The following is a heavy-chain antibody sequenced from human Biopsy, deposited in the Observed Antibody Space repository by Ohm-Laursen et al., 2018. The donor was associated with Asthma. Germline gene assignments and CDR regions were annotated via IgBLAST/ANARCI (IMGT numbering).Heavy chain of an antibody. CDR3: ARGDSSNWSHYYFDY. D-gene: IGHD3-22*01. CDR1: GFTFDNHT. J-gene: IGHJ4*02. V-gene: IGHV3-30*14. CDR2: ISYDGRNT. Sequence: SLRLSCAASGFTFDNHTMHWVRQAPGKGLEWVTIISYDGRNTYYADSVRGRFTISRDYSKNTLYLQMHSLRAEDTAVYYCARGDSSNWSHYYFDYWGQGTLVTVSS.